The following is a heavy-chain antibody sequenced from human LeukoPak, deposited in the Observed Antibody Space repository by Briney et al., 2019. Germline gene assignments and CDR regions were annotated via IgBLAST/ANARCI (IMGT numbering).Heavy chain of an antibody. J-gene: IGHJ4*02. Sequence: SETLSLTCAVYGGSFSGYYWSWIRQPPGKGLEWIGEINHSGSTNYNPSLKSRVTISVDTSKNQFSLKLSSVTAADTAVYYCARGRGSYSNYLGQGTLVTVSS. D-gene: IGHD1-26*01. CDR1: GGSFSGYY. CDR3: ARGRGSYSNY. CDR2: INHSGST. V-gene: IGHV4-34*01.